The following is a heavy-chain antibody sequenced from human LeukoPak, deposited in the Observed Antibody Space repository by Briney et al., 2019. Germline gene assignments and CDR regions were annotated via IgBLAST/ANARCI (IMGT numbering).Heavy chain of an antibody. D-gene: IGHD3-3*01. V-gene: IGHV1-18*01. CDR3: ARVITIFGVVIRGTFDY. Sequence: GASVKVSCKASDYTFTSYGISWVRQAPGQGLEWMGWISAYNGNTNYAQKLQGRVTMTTDTSTSTAYMELRSLRSDDTAVYYCARVITIFGVVIRGTFDYWGQGTLVTVSS. J-gene: IGHJ4*02. CDR1: DYTFTSYG. CDR2: ISAYNGNT.